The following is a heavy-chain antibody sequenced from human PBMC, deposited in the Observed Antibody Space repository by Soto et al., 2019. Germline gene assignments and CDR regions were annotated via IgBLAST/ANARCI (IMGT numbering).Heavy chain of an antibody. CDR3: PLRGYNDVLATSPIDY. CDR1: GFTFSSYW. CDR2: INSDGSTT. V-gene: IGHV3-74*01. J-gene: IGHJ4*02. Sequence: PGGSLRLSCAASGFTFSSYWMHWVRQAPGKGLVWVSRINSDGSTTDYADSVKGRFTISRDNVKNTVYLQMNSLRAEDTALYYCPLRGYNDVLATSPIDYWGQGTLVTVSS. D-gene: IGHD3-9*01.